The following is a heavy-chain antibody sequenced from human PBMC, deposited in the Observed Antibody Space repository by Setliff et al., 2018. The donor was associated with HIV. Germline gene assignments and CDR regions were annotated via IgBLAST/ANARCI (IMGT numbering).Heavy chain of an antibody. CDR1: GGSISSDVYY. D-gene: IGHD2-2*01. Sequence: SETLSLTCTVSGGSISSDVYYWGWIRQPPGKALEWIGDIHYTGSTHYNMSLTSRVTMSVDTSKNQFSLGLKSVTAADAAVYYCARRGGDCSRTSCYAFDVWGQGAMVTVSS. CDR2: IHYTGST. V-gene: IGHV4-39*01. J-gene: IGHJ3*01. CDR3: ARRGGDCSRTSCYAFDV.